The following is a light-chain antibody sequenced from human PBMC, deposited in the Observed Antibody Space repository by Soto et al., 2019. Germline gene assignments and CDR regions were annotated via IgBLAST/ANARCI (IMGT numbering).Light chain of an antibody. CDR3: LHVYSFPRT. CDR1: QSCSSW. V-gene: IGKV1-5*01. CDR2: DAS. J-gene: IGKJ1*01. Sequence: IQMTQYPSTPCASVRDTARITCRASQSCSSWLAWYQQQPGTAPKLLIFDASTLQSGVASRFSGSGSGTEFILTINNLQPEDFASYFCLHVYSFPRTFGLGTKVDIK.